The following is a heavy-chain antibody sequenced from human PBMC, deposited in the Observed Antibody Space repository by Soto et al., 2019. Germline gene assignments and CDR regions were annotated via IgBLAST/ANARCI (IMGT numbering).Heavy chain of an antibody. CDR1: GGTFSSYA. Sequence: SVKVSCKASGGTFSSYAISWVRQAPGQGLEWMGGIIPIFGTANYAQKFQGRVTITADKSTSTAYMELSSLRSEDTAVYYCARESDRGRSGPPRGMDVWGQGTTVTVSS. V-gene: IGHV1-69*06. CDR2: IIPIFGTA. CDR3: ARESDRGRSGPPRGMDV. J-gene: IGHJ6*02. D-gene: IGHD6-19*01.